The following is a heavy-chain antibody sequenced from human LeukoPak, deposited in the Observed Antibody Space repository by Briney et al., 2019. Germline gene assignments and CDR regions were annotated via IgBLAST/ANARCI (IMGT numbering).Heavy chain of an antibody. CDR3: AREADGSGSYDY. Sequence: GGSLRLSCAASGFSFSDYAMHWVRQGPGKGLEWVAVISYSGQQKYYGDSVKGRFTVSRDNSKNTLYLQMNSLRAEDTAVYYCAREADGSGSYDYWGQGTLVTVSS. D-gene: IGHD3-10*01. CDR2: ISYSGQQK. J-gene: IGHJ4*02. V-gene: IGHV3-30*04. CDR1: GFSFSDYA.